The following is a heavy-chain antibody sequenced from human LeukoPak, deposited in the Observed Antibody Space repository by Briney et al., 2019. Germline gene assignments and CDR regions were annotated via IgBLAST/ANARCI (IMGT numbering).Heavy chain of an antibody. CDR3: AKDATGYSSGGGYFDY. D-gene: IGHD6-19*01. CDR1: GFTFSGYW. Sequence: GGSLRLSCAASGFTFSGYWMSWVRQAPGKGLEWVANIKQDGSEKYYVDSVKGRFTISRDNAKNSLYLQMNSLRAEDTAVYYCAKDATGYSSGGGYFDYWGQGALVTVSS. J-gene: IGHJ4*02. CDR2: IKQDGSEK. V-gene: IGHV3-7*01.